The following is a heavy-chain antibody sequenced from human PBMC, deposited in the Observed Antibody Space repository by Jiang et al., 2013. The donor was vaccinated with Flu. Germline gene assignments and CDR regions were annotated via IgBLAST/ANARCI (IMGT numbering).Heavy chain of an antibody. Sequence: VQLVESGAEVKKPGSSVKVSCKTSGGTFSSYAISWVRQAPRQGLEWMGGIVPIFGTANYAQKFQGRVTITADESSSTAYMELSSLRSEDTAVYYCARDRPWRDYYDSSGYNMHGMDVWAKGPRSPSP. CDR3: ARDRPWRDYYDSSGYNMHGMDV. CDR1: GGTFSSYA. V-gene: IGHV1-69*01. CDR2: IVPIFGTA. J-gene: IGHJ6*02. D-gene: IGHD3-22*01.